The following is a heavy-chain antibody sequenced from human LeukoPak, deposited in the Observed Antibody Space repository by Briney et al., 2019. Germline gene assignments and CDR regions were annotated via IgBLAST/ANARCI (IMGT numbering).Heavy chain of an antibody. Sequence: SETLSLTCTVSGGSISSSSYYWGWIRQPPGEGLEWIGSIYYSGSTYYNPSLKSRVTISVDTSKNQFSLKLSSVTAADTAVYYCAREEYSGSHYFDYWGQGTLVTVSS. CDR1: GGSISSSSYY. CDR2: IYYSGST. CDR3: AREEYSGSHYFDY. D-gene: IGHD1-26*01. V-gene: IGHV4-39*07. J-gene: IGHJ4*02.